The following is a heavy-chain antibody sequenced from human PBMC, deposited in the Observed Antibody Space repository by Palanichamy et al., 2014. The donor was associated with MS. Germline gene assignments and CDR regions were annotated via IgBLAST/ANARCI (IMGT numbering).Heavy chain of an antibody. J-gene: IGHJ4*02. D-gene: IGHD3-10*01. CDR1: GGSIGSGGYF. CDR2: ISHSGST. Sequence: QVQLQESGPGLVKPSQTLSLTCTVSGGSIGSGGYFWSWVRQRPGKGLEWIAYISHSGSTDYNPSLQSRLTISLDTSKNHFSPNLNSVIAADTAVYYCARVGRGFDYWGQGTLVTVSS. CDR3: ARVGRGFDY. V-gene: IGHV4-31*03.